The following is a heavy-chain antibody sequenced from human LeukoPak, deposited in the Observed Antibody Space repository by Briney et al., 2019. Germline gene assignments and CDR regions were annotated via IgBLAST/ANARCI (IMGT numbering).Heavy chain of an antibody. V-gene: IGHV3-53*01. CDR2: IRSDGTT. CDR3: ARSYSSSSNWFDP. CDR1: GFIASNKY. D-gene: IGHD6-6*01. J-gene: IGHJ5*02. Sequence: PGGSLRLSCAASGFIASNKYMSWVRQAPGKGLEWVSTIRSDGTTDYADSVKGRFTISRDNSKNTLYLQMNSLRAEDTAVYYCARSYSSSSNWFDPWAREPWSPSPQ.